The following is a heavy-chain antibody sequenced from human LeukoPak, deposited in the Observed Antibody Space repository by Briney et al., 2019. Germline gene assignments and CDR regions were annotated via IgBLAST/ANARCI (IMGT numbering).Heavy chain of an antibody. CDR1: GYTFTSYG. V-gene: IGHV1-18*01. J-gene: IGHJ4*02. D-gene: IGHD2-15*01. CDR2: ISAYNGNT. CDR3: AREPPGEYCSGGSCYSRLGY. Sequence: ASVKVSCKASGYTFTSYGISWVRQAPGQGLEWMGWISAYNGNTNYAQKLQGRVTITADESTSTAYMELSSLRSEDTAVYYCAREPPGEYCSGGSCYSRLGYWGQGTLVTVSS.